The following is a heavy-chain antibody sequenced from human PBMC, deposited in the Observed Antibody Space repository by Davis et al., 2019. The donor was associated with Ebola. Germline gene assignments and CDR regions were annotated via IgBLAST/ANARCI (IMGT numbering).Heavy chain of an antibody. Sequence: GESLKISCAASGFTFSNYGMIWVRQAPGKGLQWVADIKEDGSEKYYVDSVEGRFTVSRDNAKNSLYLQMNSLRAEDTAVYYCARDKRSSWYGGMDVWGQGTTVTVSS. CDR3: ARDKRSSWYGGMDV. CDR1: GFTFSNYG. CDR2: IKEDGSEK. V-gene: IGHV3-7*03. D-gene: IGHD6-19*01. J-gene: IGHJ6*02.